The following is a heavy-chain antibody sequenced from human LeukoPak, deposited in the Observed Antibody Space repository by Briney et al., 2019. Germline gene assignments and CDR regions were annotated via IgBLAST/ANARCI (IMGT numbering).Heavy chain of an antibody. Sequence: PLETLSLTCAVYGGSFSGYYWSWIRQPPGKGLEWIEEINHSGSTNYNPSLKSRVTISVDTSKNQFSLKLSSVTAADTAVYYCARLLSGWVSQDDYYMDVWGKGTTVTISS. V-gene: IGHV4-34*01. J-gene: IGHJ6*03. CDR1: GGSFSGYY. CDR2: INHSGST. CDR3: ARLLSGWVSQDDYYMDV. D-gene: IGHD6-19*01.